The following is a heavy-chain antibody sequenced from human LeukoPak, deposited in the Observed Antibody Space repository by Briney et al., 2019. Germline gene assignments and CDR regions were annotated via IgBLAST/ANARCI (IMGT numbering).Heavy chain of an antibody. V-gene: IGHV3-30*18. Sequence: PGWSLRLSCAASGLTFSSYGMHWVRQAPGKGLEWVAVISYDGSNKYYADSVKGRFTISRDNSKNTLYLQMNSLRAEDTAVYYCAKAVNFDWLSPTDYWGQGTLVTVSS. D-gene: IGHD3-9*01. CDR1: GLTFSSYG. CDR3: AKAVNFDWLSPTDY. J-gene: IGHJ4*02. CDR2: ISYDGSNK.